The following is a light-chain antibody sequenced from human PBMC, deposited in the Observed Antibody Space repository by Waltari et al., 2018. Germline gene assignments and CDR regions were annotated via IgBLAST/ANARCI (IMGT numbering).Light chain of an antibody. CDR1: QSVLYSSNNKNY. J-gene: IGKJ1*01. CDR3: QQYYSTLWT. Sequence: DIVMTQSPDSLAVSLGERATINCKSSQSVLYSSNNKNYLAWYKQKPRQPPKLLIYWASTRESGVPDRFSGSGSGTEFTLPISSLQAEDVAVYYCQQYYSTLWTFGQGTKVEIK. CDR2: WAS. V-gene: IGKV4-1*01.